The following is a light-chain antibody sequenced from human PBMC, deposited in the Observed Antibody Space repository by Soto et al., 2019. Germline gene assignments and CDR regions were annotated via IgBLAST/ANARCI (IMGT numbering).Light chain of an antibody. J-gene: IGKJ1*01. CDR1: QSISSW. CDR3: QQYNSYSQT. CDR2: KES. Sequence: DIQMTQSPSTLSASVGVRITITCRASQSISSWLAWYQQKPGKAPKRLIYKESSLESGVPSRFSGSGSGKEFTLTISSLQPDAFATYYCQQYNSYSQTFGQGPKVDI. V-gene: IGKV1-5*03.